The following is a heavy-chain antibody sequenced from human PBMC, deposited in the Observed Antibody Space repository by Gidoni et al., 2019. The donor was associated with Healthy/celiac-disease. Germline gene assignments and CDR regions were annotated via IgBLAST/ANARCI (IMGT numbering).Heavy chain of an antibody. CDR1: GGTFSSYA. Sequence: QVQLVPSGAEVKKPGSSVKVSCKASGGTFSSYAISWVRQAPGQGLEWMGGIIPSFGTANYAQKFQGRVTITADKSTSTAYMELSSLRSEDTAVYYCARDPVFIAAAGTVYYYGMDVWGQGTTVTVSS. CDR2: IIPSFGTA. V-gene: IGHV1-69*06. D-gene: IGHD6-13*01. J-gene: IGHJ6*02. CDR3: ARDPVFIAAAGTVYYYGMDV.